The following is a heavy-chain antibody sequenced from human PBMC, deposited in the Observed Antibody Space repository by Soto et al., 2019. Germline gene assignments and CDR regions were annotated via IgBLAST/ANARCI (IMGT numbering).Heavy chain of an antibody. CDR1: GGSISSNSYY. CDR3: ARHGSYDGFDI. CDR2: IYYSGNT. V-gene: IGHV4-39*01. Sequence: QLQLQESGPGLVKPSETLSLTCSVSGGSISSNSYYWGWIRQPPGKGWGLEWIGSIYYSGNTYYNSSLKSRVTMSVDTSRNQFSLKLSSVTATDTAVYYCARHGSYDGFDIWGQGTMVTVSS. J-gene: IGHJ3*02. D-gene: IGHD2-15*01.